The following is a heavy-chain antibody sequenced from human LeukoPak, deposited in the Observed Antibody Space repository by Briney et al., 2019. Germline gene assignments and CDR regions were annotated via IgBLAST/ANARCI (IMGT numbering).Heavy chain of an antibody. V-gene: IGHV4-34*01. J-gene: IGHJ3*02. CDR3: AAGNPDAFNI. Sequence: SETLSLTCAVYGGSFSGYYWSWIRQPPGKGLEWIGEINHSGSTNYNPSLKSRVTISVDTSKNQFSLKLSSVTAADTAVYYCAAGNPDAFNIWGQGTMVTVSS. CDR1: GGSFSGYY. CDR2: INHSGST. D-gene: IGHD1-14*01.